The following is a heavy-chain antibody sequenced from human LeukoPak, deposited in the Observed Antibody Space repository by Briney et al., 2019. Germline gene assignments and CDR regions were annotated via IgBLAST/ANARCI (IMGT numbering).Heavy chain of an antibody. CDR2: INPKSGAT. CDR3: ARSVTYNWFDP. Sequence: ASVKVSCKTSGYVFINYYIHWVRLAPGQGLQGMGWINPKSGATNYAQSFQGRVALTTDTSISTAFMELSNLRPDDTAIYFCARSVTYNWFDPWGQGTRVTVSS. V-gene: IGHV1-2*02. CDR1: GYVFINYY. J-gene: IGHJ5*02. D-gene: IGHD2-21*02.